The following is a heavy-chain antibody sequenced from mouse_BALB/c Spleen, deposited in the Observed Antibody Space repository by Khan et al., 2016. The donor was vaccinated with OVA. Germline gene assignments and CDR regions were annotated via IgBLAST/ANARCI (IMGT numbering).Heavy chain of an antibody. CDR2: INPSNGYT. J-gene: IGHJ3*01. CDR3: AREGAYYRSDGLFSY. D-gene: IGHD2-14*01. Sequence: QIQLVQSGAELARPGASVKMSCKASGYTFTTYTMHWVKQRPGQGLEWIGYINPSNGYTNYNQKFKDKSTLTADKSSSTAYMQLSSLTSDYSAVYYCAREGAYYRSDGLFSYWGQGTLVTVSA. CDR1: GYTFTTYT. V-gene: IGHV1-4*01.